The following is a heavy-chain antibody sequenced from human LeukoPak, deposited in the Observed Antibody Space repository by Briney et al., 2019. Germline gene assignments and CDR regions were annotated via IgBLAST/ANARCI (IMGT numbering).Heavy chain of an antibody. J-gene: IGHJ4*02. V-gene: IGHV3-9*01. D-gene: IGHD3-22*01. CDR2: ISWNSGSI. CDR3: AKDINDSRGEAFDY. Sequence: PGGSLRLSCAASGFTFDDYAMHWVRQAPGKGLEWVSGISWNSGSIGYADSVKGRFTISRDNAKNSLYLQMNSLRAEDTALYYCAKDINDSRGEAFDYWGQGTLVTVSS. CDR1: GFTFDDYA.